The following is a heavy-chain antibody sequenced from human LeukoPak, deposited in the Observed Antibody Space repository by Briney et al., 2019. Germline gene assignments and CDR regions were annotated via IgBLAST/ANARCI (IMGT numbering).Heavy chain of an antibody. V-gene: IGHV3-49*04. CDR2: IRGKAYGGTT. Sequence: GGSLRLSCTTSGFTFGDYAMAWVRQTPGKGLECVDSIRGKAYGGTTEYAASVKGRFTISRDDSRSIAYLQMNSLKIEDTAVYYCTRWRVTSMLYSWGQGTLVTVSS. CDR1: GFTFGDYA. CDR3: TRWRVTSMLYS. J-gene: IGHJ4*02. D-gene: IGHD2/OR15-2a*01.